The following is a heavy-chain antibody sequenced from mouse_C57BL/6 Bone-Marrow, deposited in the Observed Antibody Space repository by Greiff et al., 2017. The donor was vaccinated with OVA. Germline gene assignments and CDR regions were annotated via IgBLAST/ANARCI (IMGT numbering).Heavy chain of an antibody. CDR2: IDPSDSYT. V-gene: IGHV1-50*01. CDR1: GYTFTSYW. CDR3: TSGIFDY. Sequence: QVQLQQSGAELVKPGASVKLSCKASGYTFTSYWMQWVKQRPGQGLEWIGEIDPSDSYTNYNQKFKGKATLTVDTSSSTAYMQLSSLTSEDSAVYYYTSGIFDYWGQGTTLTVSS. J-gene: IGHJ2*01.